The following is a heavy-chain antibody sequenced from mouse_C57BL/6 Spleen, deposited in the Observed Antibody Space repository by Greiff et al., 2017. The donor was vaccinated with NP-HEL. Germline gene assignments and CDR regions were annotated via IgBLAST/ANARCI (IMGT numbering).Heavy chain of an antibody. V-gene: IGHV1-81*01. CDR3: ARWGPHYYAMDY. J-gene: IGHJ4*01. CDR2: IYPRSGNT. Sequence: VQRVESGAELARPGASVKLSCKASGYTFTSYGISWVKQRTGQGLEWIGEIYPRSGNTYYNEKFKGKATLTADKSSSTAYMELRSLTSEDSAVYFCARWGPHYYAMDYWGQGTSVTVSS. CDR1: GYTFTSYG.